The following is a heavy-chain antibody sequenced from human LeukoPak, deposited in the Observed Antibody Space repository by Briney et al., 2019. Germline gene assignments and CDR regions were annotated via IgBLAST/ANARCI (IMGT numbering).Heavy chain of an antibody. D-gene: IGHD3-16*01. V-gene: IGHV1-2*06. CDR2: INPNSGGT. Sequence: ASVKVSCKASGYTFTGYYMHWVRQVPGQGLEWMGRINPNSGGTNYAQKFQGRVTMTRDTSISTAYMELSRLRSDDTAVYYCASLSGGFAAHNWFDPWGQGTLVTVSS. J-gene: IGHJ5*02. CDR3: ASLSGGFAAHNWFDP. CDR1: GYTFTGYY.